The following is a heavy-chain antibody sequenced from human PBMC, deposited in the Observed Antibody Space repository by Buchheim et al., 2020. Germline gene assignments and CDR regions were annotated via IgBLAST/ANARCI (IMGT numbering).Heavy chain of an antibody. V-gene: IGHV3-30*18. CDR3: AKDRGCSSTSCYPAFVLDY. J-gene: IGHJ4*02. CDR2: ISYDGSNK. D-gene: IGHD2-2*01. CDR1: GLTFSSYG. Sequence: QVQLVESGGGVVQPGRSLRLSCAASGLTFSSYGMHWVRQAPGKGLEWVAVISYDGSNKYYADSVKGRFTISRDNSKNKLYLQMNSLRAEDTAVYYCAKDRGCSSTSCYPAFVLDYWGQGTL.